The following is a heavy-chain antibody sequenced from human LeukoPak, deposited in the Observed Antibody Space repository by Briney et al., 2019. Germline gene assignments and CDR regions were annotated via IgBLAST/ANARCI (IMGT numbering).Heavy chain of an antibody. Sequence: GGPLRLSCAASGFTFSSYWMHWVRQAPGKGLVWVSRINSDGSSTSYADSVKGRFTISRDNAKNTLYLQMNSLRAEDTAVYYCAREGPAATRKTYGMDVWGKGTTVTVSS. D-gene: IGHD2-2*01. CDR3: AREGPAATRKTYGMDV. CDR1: GFTFSSYW. J-gene: IGHJ6*04. V-gene: IGHV3-74*01. CDR2: INSDGSST.